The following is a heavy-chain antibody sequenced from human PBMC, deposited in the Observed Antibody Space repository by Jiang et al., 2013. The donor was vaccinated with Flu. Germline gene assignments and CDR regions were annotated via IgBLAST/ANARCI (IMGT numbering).Heavy chain of an antibody. J-gene: IGHJ3*02. CDR3: ARIRGSGWQGNAFDI. Sequence: AEVKKPGESLKISCKGSGYSFTSYWIGWVRQMPGKGLEWMGIIYPGDSDTRYSPSFQGQVTISADKSISTAYLQWSSLKASDTAMYYCARIRGSGWQGNAFDIWGQGTMVTVSS. D-gene: IGHD6-19*01. CDR2: IYPGDSDT. V-gene: IGHV5-51*01. CDR1: GYSFTSYW.